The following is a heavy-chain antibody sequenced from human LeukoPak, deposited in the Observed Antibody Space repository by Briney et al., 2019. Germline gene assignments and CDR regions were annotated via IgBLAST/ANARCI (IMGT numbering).Heavy chain of an antibody. J-gene: IGHJ4*02. CDR2: ISGSGDNT. Sequence: GGSLRLSCAASGFTFSSYAMSWVRQAPGKGLEWVSGISGSGDNTYYADSVKGRFTISRDNSKNTLYVQVNSLGTEDTAAYYCAKGSYDDSSGSFYFDYWGQGTLVTVSS. CDR3: AKGSYDDSSGSFYFDY. CDR1: GFTFSSYA. V-gene: IGHV3-23*01. D-gene: IGHD3-22*01.